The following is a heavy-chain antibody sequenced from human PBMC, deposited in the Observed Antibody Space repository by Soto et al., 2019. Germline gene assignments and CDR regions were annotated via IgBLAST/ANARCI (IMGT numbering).Heavy chain of an antibody. D-gene: IGHD3-16*02. V-gene: IGHV3-9*01. CDR3: AKGWGTFRGVIVSPDYYYYMEV. J-gene: IGHJ6*03. Sequence: HACCLRLSCAYSRITYDDYALLCIRKTPGKGLEWVSGISWNSGSIGYADSVKGRFTISRDNAKNSLYLQMNSLRAEDTALYYCAKGWGTFRGVIVSPDYYYYMEVWGKGTTVPVSS. CDR2: ISWNSGSI. CDR1: RITYDDYA.